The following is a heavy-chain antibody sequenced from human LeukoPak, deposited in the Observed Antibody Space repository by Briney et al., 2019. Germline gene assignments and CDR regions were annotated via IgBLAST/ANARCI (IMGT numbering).Heavy chain of an antibody. D-gene: IGHD6-13*01. J-gene: IGHJ4*02. CDR3: ARHLAAAGTTPVDY. CDR2: IKGDGIET. Sequence: GGSLRLSCAASVFTFSGSWMHWVRHAPGKGRVWVSRIKGDGIETNYADSVKGRFTISRDNSKNTLYLQMNSLRAEDTAVYYCARHLAAAGTTPVDYWGQGTLVTVSS. CDR1: VFTFSGSW. V-gene: IGHV3-74*01.